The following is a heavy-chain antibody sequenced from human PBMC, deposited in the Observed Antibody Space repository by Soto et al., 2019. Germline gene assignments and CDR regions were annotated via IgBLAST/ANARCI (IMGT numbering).Heavy chain of an antibody. D-gene: IGHD6-19*01. Sequence: QVQLTESGGGLVKPGGSLRLSCAASGFTFSGLYMSWIRQAPGKGLEWVSCIDSSGVKKYYAESVRGRFTISRDNAKNSLYLQMNSLRAEDTAVYYCAGGRGAVTGDYFDYWGQGTLVTVSS. CDR2: IDSSGVKK. J-gene: IGHJ4*02. V-gene: IGHV3-11*01. CDR1: GFTFSGLY. CDR3: AGGRGAVTGDYFDY.